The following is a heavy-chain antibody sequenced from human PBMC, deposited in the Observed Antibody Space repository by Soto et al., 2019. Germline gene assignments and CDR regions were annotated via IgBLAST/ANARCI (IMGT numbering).Heavy chain of an antibody. V-gene: IGHV1-18*04. J-gene: IGHJ4*02. CDR2: TSAFYGNS. D-gene: IGHD2-15*01. CDR3: ASLVVAGSPLDY. Sequence: QVHLVQSAAEVKKPGASVTVSCKASGYPVSSYGITWVRQAPGQGLEWMGWTSAFYGNSTYSEKFQGRVTMTIDTSTNTAYMDLRSLKSDDTAVYYSASLVVAGSPLDYWGLGTLVTVSS. CDR1: GYPVSSYG.